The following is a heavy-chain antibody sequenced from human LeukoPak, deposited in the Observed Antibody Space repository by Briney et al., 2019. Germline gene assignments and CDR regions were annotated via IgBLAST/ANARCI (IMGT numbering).Heavy chain of an antibody. D-gene: IGHD5-24*01. CDR3: ARANRDGYKRGAFDI. CDR2: IIPIFGTA. V-gene: IGHV1-69*05. Sequence: SVKVSCKASGGTFSSYAISWVRQAPGQGLEWMGRIIPIFGTANYAQKFQGRVTITTDESTSTAYMELSSLRSEDTAVYYCARANRDGYKRGAFDIWGQGTMATVSS. CDR1: GGTFSSYA. J-gene: IGHJ3*02.